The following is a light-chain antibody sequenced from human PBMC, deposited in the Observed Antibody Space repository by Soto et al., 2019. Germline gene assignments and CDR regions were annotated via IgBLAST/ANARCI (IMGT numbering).Light chain of an antibody. Sequence: EIVMTQSPATLSVSPGETATLSCRASQSVSSNLAWYQQKPGQAPTLLIYGASTRATGIPARFSGSGSGTEFTLTISSLQYEDFAVYYCQQYNNWYTFGQGTKLEIK. CDR2: GAS. CDR1: QSVSSN. CDR3: QQYNNWYT. V-gene: IGKV3-15*01. J-gene: IGKJ2*01.